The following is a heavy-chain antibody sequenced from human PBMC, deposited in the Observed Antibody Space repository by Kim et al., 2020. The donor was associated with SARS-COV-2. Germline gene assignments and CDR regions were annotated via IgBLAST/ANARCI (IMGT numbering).Heavy chain of an antibody. CDR1: GFTFGDYA. J-gene: IGHJ4*02. CDR2: IRSKAYGGTT. V-gene: IGHV3-49*04. Sequence: GGSLRLSCTASGFTFGDYAMSWVRQAPGKGLEWVGFIRSKAYGGTTEYAASVKGRFTISRDDSKSIAYLQMNSLKTEDTAVYYCTRGWGGDCLFLDYWGQGTLVTVSS. CDR3: TRGWGGDCLFLDY. D-gene: IGHD2-21*02.